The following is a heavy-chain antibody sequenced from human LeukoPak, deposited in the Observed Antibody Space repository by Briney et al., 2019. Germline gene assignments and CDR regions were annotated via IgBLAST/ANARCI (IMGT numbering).Heavy chain of an antibody. CDR3: ARARGGGGGVDY. CDR2: IYHSGST. CDR1: GGSISSGGYS. D-gene: IGHD2-15*01. V-gene: IGHV4-30-2*01. J-gene: IGHJ4*02. Sequence: SETLSLTCAVSGGSISSGGYSWSWIRQPPGKGLEWIGYIYHSGSTYYNPSLKSRVTISVDRSKNQFSPKLSSVTAADTAVYYCARARGGGGGVDYWGQGTLVTVSS.